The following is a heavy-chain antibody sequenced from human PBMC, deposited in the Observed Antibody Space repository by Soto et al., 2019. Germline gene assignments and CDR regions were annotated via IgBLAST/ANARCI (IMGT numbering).Heavy chain of an antibody. CDR2: IYYSGST. Sequence: PSETLSLTCTVSGGSISIGDYYWSWMRQPPGKGLEWIGYIYYSGSTYYNPSLKSRVTISVDTSKNQFSLKLSSVTAADTAVYYCARDGSGSYYRYGMDVWGQGTTVTVSS. J-gene: IGHJ6*02. V-gene: IGHV4-30-4*01. CDR1: GGSISIGDYY. D-gene: IGHD3-10*01. CDR3: ARDGSGSYYRYGMDV.